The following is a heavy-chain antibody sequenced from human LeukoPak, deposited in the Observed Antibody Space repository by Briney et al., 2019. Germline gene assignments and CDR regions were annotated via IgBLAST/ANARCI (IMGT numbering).Heavy chain of an antibody. CDR2: ISGSGGST. Sequence: GGSLRLSCAASGFTFSNYAMSWVRQAPGKGLEWVSGISGSGGSTYYAASVKGRFTISRDNSKNTLYRQMNSLRPEDTAVYYCAKDRLPGMTDYWGQGTLVTVSS. CDR1: GFTFSNYA. J-gene: IGHJ4*02. CDR3: AKDRLPGMTDY. V-gene: IGHV3-23*01. D-gene: IGHD1-1*01.